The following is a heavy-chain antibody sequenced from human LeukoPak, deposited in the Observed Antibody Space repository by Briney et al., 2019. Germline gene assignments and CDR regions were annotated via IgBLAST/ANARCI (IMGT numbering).Heavy chain of an antibody. CDR2: IRSKTDGGTT. J-gene: IGHJ4*02. CDR1: GFTFSNAW. Sequence: GGSLRPSCAASGFTFSNAWMSWVRQAPGKGLEWVGRIRSKTDGGTTDYAAPVKGRFTISRDDSKNTLYLQMNSLITEDTAVYFCTTEYYGSLNYWGQGTLVTVSS. V-gene: IGHV3-15*01. CDR3: TTEYYGSLNY. D-gene: IGHD1-26*01.